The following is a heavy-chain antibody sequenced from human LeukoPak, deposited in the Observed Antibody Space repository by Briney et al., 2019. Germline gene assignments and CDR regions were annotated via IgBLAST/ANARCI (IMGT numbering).Heavy chain of an antibody. D-gene: IGHD1-26*01. CDR1: GGSISSYY. Sequence: SETLSLTCTVSGGSISSYYWSWIRQPPGKGLEWIGYIYYSGSTNYNPSLKSRVTISVDTSKNQFSLKLSSVTAADTAVYYCARGGRYTPSDNWFDPWGQGTLVTVSS. V-gene: IGHV4-59*01. CDR3: ARGGRYTPSDNWFDP. J-gene: IGHJ5*02. CDR2: IYYSGST.